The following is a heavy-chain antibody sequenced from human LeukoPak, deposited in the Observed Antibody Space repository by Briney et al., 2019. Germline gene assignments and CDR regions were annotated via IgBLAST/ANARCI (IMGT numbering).Heavy chain of an antibody. CDR2: LRYDGINK. CDR1: GFTFSSYA. V-gene: IGHV3-30*02. J-gene: IGHJ4*02. D-gene: IGHD6-13*01. CDR3: AKDTRAWQQFIDS. Sequence: GRSLRLSCAASGFTFSSYAMHWVRQAPGKGLEWVALLRYDGINKYYADSLKGRFTISRDNSKNTLYLQMNSLRTEDTAVYYCAKDTRAWQQFIDSWGQGTLVTVSS.